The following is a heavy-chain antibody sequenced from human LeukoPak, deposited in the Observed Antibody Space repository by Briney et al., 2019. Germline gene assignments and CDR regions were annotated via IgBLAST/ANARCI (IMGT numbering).Heavy chain of an antibody. V-gene: IGHV3-43*02. D-gene: IGHD3-10*01. CDR3: APTPGRIGR. CDR1: GFTFDDYA. J-gene: IGHJ4*02. Sequence: GGSLTLSCAASGFTFDDYAMHWVRQAPGKGLEWVSLISGDGGSTYYADSVKGRFTISRDTSKNSLYLQMNSLRTEDTALYYCAPTPGRIGRWGQGTLVTVSS. CDR2: ISGDGGST.